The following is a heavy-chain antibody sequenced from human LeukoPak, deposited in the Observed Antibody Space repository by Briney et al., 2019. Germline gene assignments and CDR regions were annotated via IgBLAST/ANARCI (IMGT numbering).Heavy chain of an antibody. Sequence: PGGSLRLSCAASGFTFSTYSMNWVRQAPGKGLEWISYISSSGSTIYYADSVGGRFTISRDNAKNSLYLQMNSLRAEDTAVYYCARDSGSYPPTLVDYWGQGTLVTVSS. CDR1: GFTFSTYS. V-gene: IGHV3-48*01. CDR2: ISSSGSTI. CDR3: ARDSGSYPPTLVDY. J-gene: IGHJ4*02. D-gene: IGHD1-26*01.